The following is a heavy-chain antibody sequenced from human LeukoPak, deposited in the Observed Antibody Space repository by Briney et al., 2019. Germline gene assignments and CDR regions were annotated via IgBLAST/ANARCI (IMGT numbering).Heavy chain of an antibody. D-gene: IGHD1-1*01. CDR1: GYTFTTSW. V-gene: IGHV5-51*01. CDR3: ARHQGTLMDPLGFADY. J-gene: IGHJ4*02. CDR2: IYPGDSDT. Sequence: GESLKISCKASGYTFTTSWIAWVRQMPGEGLEWMGLIYPGDSDTRYSPSFQGQVTISADKSITTAYLQWRSLKASDTAIYYCARHQGTLMDPLGFADYWGQGTLVTVSS.